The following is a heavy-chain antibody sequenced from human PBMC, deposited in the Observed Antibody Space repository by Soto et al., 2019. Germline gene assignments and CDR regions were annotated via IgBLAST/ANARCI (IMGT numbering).Heavy chain of an antibody. CDR3: ARGVYCSGGSCRIDA. Sequence: QVQLQESGPGLVEPSQTLSLTCNVSGDSMTSNIYYWTWIRQTPVEGLEWIGYVDYNGRMYLNPSLKSRVTISLDTSKTQFSLKLTSVTATDMAVYYCARGVYCSGGSCRIDAWGQGRLVTVSS. CDR2: VDYNGRM. V-gene: IGHV4-30-4*01. D-gene: IGHD6-19*01. J-gene: IGHJ5*02. CDR1: GDSMTSNIYY.